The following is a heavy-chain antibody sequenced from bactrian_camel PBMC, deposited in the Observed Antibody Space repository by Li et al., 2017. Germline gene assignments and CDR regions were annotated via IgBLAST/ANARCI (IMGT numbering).Heavy chain of an antibody. CDR1: GYTYKNNC. CDR2: IYFGGGST. D-gene: IGHD7*01. V-gene: IGHV3S1*01. J-gene: IGHJ6*01. Sequence: QVQLVESGGGSVQPGGSLRLSCVASGYTYKNNCMGWFRQAPGSEREGVAAIYFGGGSTFYADSVKGRFTIVLGSGRNTMDLQMNDLRPEDTAMYYCAAESWWGVGWCAWKAFASWGQGTQVTVS. CDR3: AAESWWGVGWCAWKAFAS.